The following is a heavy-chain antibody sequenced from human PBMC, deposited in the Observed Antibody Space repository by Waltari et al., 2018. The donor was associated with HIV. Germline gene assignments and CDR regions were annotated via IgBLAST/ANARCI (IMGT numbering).Heavy chain of an antibody. Sequence: EAQLVESGGGSVQPGRSLRLSCAPSGFTFGNFARNWVRQAPGKALEWVSGISWNSGNIEYADSVKGRFTISRDNGKNSLYLQMNSLRSEDTGLYYCAKDMGIFYAYGMDVWGQGTAVTVSS. J-gene: IGHJ6*02. D-gene: IGHD2-8*01. V-gene: IGHV3-9*01. CDR1: GFTFGNFA. CDR3: AKDMGIFYAYGMDV. CDR2: ISWNSGNI.